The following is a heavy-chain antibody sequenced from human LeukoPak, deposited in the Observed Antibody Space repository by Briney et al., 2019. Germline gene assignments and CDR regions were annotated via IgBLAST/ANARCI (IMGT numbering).Heavy chain of an antibody. Sequence: SETLSLTCTVSGGSISSYYWSWIRQPPGKGLEWVGYIYYSGSTNYNPSLKSRVTMSVDTSKNQFSLKLSSVTAADTAVYYCARLILTGYADWFDPWGQGTLVTVSS. CDR1: GGSISSYY. D-gene: IGHD3-9*01. CDR2: IYYSGST. J-gene: IGHJ5*02. CDR3: ARLILTGYADWFDP. V-gene: IGHV4-59*01.